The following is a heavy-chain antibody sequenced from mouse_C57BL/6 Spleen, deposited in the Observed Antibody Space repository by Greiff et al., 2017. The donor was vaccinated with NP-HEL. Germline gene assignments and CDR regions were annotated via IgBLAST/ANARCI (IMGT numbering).Heavy chain of an antibody. CDR2: ISDGGSYT. V-gene: IGHV5-4*01. CDR1: GFTFSSYA. D-gene: IGHD1-1*01. CDR3: ARERATVVVRYARDD. Sequence: EVQLVESGGGLVKPGGSLKLSCAASGFTFSSYAMSWVRQTPEKRLEWVATISDGGSYTYYPDNVKGRFTISRDNAKNNLYLQMSHLKSEDTAMYYCARERATVVVRYARDDWGQGTSVTVSS. J-gene: IGHJ4*01.